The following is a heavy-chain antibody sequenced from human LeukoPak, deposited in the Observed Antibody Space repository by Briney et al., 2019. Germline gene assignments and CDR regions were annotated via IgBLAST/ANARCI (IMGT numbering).Heavy chain of an antibody. D-gene: IGHD6-6*01. Sequence: KPSETLSLTCAVYGGSFSGYYWSWIRQPPGKGLEWIGEINHSGSTNYNPSLKSRVAISVDTSKNQFSLKLSSVTAADTAVYYCARGKAARRLYYYYYMDVWGKGTTVTVSS. CDR3: ARGKAARRLYYYYYMDV. J-gene: IGHJ6*03. V-gene: IGHV4-34*01. CDR2: INHSGST. CDR1: GGSFSGYY.